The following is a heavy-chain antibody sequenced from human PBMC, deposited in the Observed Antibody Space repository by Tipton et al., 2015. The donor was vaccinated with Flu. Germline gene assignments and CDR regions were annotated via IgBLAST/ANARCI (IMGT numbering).Heavy chain of an antibody. CDR3: ARGFIRLCDY. D-gene: IGHD3-16*01. CDR1: GFTLTDYY. CDR2: ITPSGVNK. Sequence: QLVQSGGGLVKPGGSLRLSCAASGFTLTDYYMSWVRQAPGKGLEWVSYITPSGVNKYYADSVRGRFTVSRDNAKNSLYLQIDSLRAEDTGTYYCARGFIRLCDYWGPGTLVTVS. V-gene: IGHV3-11*04. J-gene: IGHJ4*02.